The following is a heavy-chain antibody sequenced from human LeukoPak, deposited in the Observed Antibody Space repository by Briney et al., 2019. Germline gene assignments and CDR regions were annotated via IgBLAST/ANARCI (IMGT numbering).Heavy chain of an antibody. V-gene: IGHV1-69*06. J-gene: IGHJ4*02. Sequence: SVKVSCKASGGTFSSYAISWVRQAPGQGLEWMGGIIPIFGTANYAQKFQGRVTITADKSTSTAYMELSSLRSEDTAVYYCARAMYSSGRPFDYWGQGTLVTVSS. CDR3: ARAMYSSGRPFDY. CDR1: GGTFSSYA. D-gene: IGHD6-19*01. CDR2: IIPIFGTA.